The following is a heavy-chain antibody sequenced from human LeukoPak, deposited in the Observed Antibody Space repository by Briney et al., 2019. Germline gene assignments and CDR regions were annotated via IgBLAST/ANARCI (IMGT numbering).Heavy chain of an antibody. Sequence: SDTLSLTCTLSCRSKSSSSYYGGGIRQPPGRGREWCVSIYYCGSTYYTPSLKSRVTISVDTSKNQFSLKLRSLTAADTAVYYCARHRRHCNLVVPDAPNWFDRWGQGTLVTVSS. D-gene: IGHD2-2*01. CDR2: IYYCGST. J-gene: IGHJ5*02. V-gene: IGHV4-39*01. CDR1: CRSKSSSSYY. CDR3: ARHRRHCNLVVPDAPNWFDR.